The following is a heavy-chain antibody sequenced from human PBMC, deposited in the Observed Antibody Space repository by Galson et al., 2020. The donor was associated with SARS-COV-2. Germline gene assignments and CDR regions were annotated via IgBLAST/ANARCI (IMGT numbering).Heavy chain of an antibody. CDR2: ISASNGNT. J-gene: IGHJ4*02. V-gene: IGHV1-18*01. D-gene: IGHD3-3*01. CDR1: GYTFTSYG. CDR3: ARDLSYDFWSGYYWSY. Sequence: ASVTVFCKATGYTFTSYGISWVRQATGHGLAWMGWISASNGNTKYAQHTPGRVTMTTATSTSTAYMALRSLRSDDTAVYYCARDLSYDFWSGYYWSYWGQGTLVTVSS.